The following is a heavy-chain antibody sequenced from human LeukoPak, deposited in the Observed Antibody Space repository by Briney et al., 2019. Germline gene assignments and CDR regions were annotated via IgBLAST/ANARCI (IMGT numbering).Heavy chain of an antibody. CDR3: ATAYSKGPVDY. V-gene: IGHV1-69-2*01. D-gene: IGHD4-11*01. CDR2: VDPEDGET. Sequence: ASVKVSCKVSGYTFTDYYMHWVQQAPGKGLEWMGLVDPEDGETIYAEEFQGRVTITADTSTDTAYMELSSLRSEDTAVYYCATAYSKGPVDYWGQGTLVTVSS. CDR1: GYTFTDYY. J-gene: IGHJ4*02.